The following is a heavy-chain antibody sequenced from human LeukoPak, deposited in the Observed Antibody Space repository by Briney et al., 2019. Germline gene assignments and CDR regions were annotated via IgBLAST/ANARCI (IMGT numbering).Heavy chain of an antibody. D-gene: IGHD6-19*01. V-gene: IGHV1-46*01. J-gene: IGHJ6*04. CDR1: GYTFTSYY. CDR2: INPSVGST. CDR3: ARGPEQWLEVYYYGMDV. Sequence: ASVTVSCKASGYTFTSYYMHWVRQAPGEGPEWMGVINPSVGSTSYAQQFQGRVTMTRDTSTSIVYMELSSLRSEDTAVYYCARGPEQWLEVYYYGMDVWGKGTTVTVSS.